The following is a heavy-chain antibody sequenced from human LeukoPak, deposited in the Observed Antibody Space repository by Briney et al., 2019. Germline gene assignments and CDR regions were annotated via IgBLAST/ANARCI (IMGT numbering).Heavy chain of an antibody. CDR2: ISPNSGGT. Sequence: ASVKVPCKASGYTFTSYDINWVRQATGQGLEWMGWISPNSGGTNYAQKFQGRVTMTRDTSISTAYMELSSLRSDDTAVYYCARDRAVATIGGVDYWGQGTLVTVSS. J-gene: IGHJ4*02. V-gene: IGHV1-2*02. CDR1: GYTFTSYD. CDR3: ARDRAVATIGGVDY. D-gene: IGHD5-12*01.